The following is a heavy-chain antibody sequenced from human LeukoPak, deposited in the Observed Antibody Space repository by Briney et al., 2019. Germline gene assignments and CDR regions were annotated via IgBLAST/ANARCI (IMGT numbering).Heavy chain of an antibody. CDR1: NWSFSGYY. J-gene: IGHJ4*02. D-gene: IGHD3-9*01. CDR3: ARAHDILTGYYMWEFDY. V-gene: IGHV4-34*01. Sequence: PSETLSLTCAGYNWSFSGYYWSWIRQPPGKGLEWIGEINHSGSTNYNPSLKSRVTISVDTSKNQFSLKLSSVTAADTAVYYCARAHDILTGYYMWEFDYWGQGTLVTVSS. CDR2: INHSGST.